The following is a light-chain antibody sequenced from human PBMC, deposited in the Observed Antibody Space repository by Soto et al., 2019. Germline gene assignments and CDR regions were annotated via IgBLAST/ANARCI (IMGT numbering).Light chain of an antibody. V-gene: IGKV3-20*01. CDR3: QQFGSSPPIT. CDR2: DAS. J-gene: IGKJ1*01. CDR1: QTVRNNY. Sequence: EIVMTQSPATLSVSTGERATLSCRASQTVRNNYLAWYQQKPGQAPRLLIYDASSRATGIPDRFSGGGSGTDFTLTISRLEPEDFAVYYCQQFGSSPPITFGQGTKVDIK.